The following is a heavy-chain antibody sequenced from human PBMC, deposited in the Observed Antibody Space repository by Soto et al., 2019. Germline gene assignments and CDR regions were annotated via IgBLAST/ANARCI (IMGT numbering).Heavy chain of an antibody. J-gene: IGHJ6*02. V-gene: IGHV3-64D*06. CDR2: IHTGGETT. CDR3: VKGRAKHCSGRTCGLWMDL. D-gene: IGHD6-19*01. Sequence: GGSLRLSCSASGFTFKSHAMHWVRQAPGKGLEYVSSIHTGGETTFYADAVKGRFIVSRDNSNNTLDLQMTSLKYEDSGVYYCVKGRAKHCSGRTCGLWMDLWGQGTTVTVS. CDR1: GFTFKSHA.